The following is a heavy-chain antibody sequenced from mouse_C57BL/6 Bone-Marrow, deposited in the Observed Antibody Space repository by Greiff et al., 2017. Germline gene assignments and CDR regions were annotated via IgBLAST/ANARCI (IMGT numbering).Heavy chain of an antibody. V-gene: IGHV1-26*01. CDR2: IHPNNGGT. CDR1: GYTFTDYY. CDR3: ARYYYGSSYYAMDY. D-gene: IGHD1-1*01. J-gene: IGHJ4*01. Sequence: VQLQQSGPELVKPGASVKISCKASGYTFTDYYMNWGKQSHGKSLGWIGDIHPNNGGTSYNQQFKGKGTLTVDKSSSTAYMELRSLTSDDSAVYYCARYYYGSSYYAMDYWGQGTSVTVSS.